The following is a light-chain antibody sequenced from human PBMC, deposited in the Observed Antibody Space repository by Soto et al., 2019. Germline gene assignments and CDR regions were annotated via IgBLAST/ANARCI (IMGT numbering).Light chain of an antibody. Sequence: GAYNRFSGSKSGNTASLTISGLRPEDEADYYCSSYTSDTSPYVFGTGTKVTVL. V-gene: IGLV2-14*01. J-gene: IGLJ1*01. CDR3: SSYTSDTSPYV.